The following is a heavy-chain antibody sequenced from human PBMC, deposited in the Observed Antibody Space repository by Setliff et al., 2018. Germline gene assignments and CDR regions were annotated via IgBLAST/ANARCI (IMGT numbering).Heavy chain of an antibody. CDR2: IYSSGIT. D-gene: IGHD7-27*01. J-gene: IGHJ3*01. Sequence: SETLSLTCTVSGGSITNFYWNWIRQSPGKGLEWIGYIYSSGITNYNPSLKSRLTMSVDTSKNQFSLHLSSMTAANTAVYYCARQPPLNWAIPFDLWGQGKRVTVSS. CDR3: ARQPPLNWAIPFDL. CDR1: GGSITNFY. V-gene: IGHV4-59*08.